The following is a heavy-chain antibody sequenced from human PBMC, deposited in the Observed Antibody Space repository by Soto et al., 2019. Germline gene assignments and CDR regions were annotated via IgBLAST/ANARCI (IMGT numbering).Heavy chain of an antibody. Sequence: EVQLVKSGGALVQPGGSLRLSCVASGFSFSNYVMHWVRQVPGKGLVWVSRVSHDGAFTTYAASVKGRFTISRDNSKNTLYLQMNSLRADDTAVFYCTRDLDCLLFDYWGQGTLVTVSA. CDR2: VSHDGAFT. CDR1: GFSFSNYV. V-gene: IGHV3-74*01. CDR3: TRDLDCLLFDY. J-gene: IGHJ4*02. D-gene: IGHD3-3*01.